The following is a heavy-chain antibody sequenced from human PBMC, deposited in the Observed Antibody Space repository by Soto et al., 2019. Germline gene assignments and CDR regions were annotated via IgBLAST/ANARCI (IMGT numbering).Heavy chain of an antibody. CDR2: IYPGDSDT. CDR1: GYSFTSYW. CDR3: ARHCGDSSGYYYPRDAFDI. J-gene: IGHJ3*02. Sequence: PGESLKIACKGSGYSFTSYWIGWVRQMPGKGLEWMGIIYPGDSDTRYSPSFQGQVTISADKSISTAYLQWSSLKASDTAMYYCARHCGDSSGYYYPRDAFDIWGQGTMVIVSS. D-gene: IGHD3-22*01. V-gene: IGHV5-51*01.